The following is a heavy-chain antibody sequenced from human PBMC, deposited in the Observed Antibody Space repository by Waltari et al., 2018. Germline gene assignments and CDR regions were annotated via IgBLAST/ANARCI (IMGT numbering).Heavy chain of an antibody. V-gene: IGHV3-9*01. D-gene: IGHD6-19*01. J-gene: IGHJ4*02. CDR2: SSWNSGSI. Sequence: EVQLVESGGGLVQHGRSLRLSCAASGFTFDVYAMPWVRQAPGKGLEWVSGSSWNSGSIGYADSVKGRVTISRDNAKNSLYLQMNSLRAEDTALYYCAKGGGGWYVGWYYFDYWGQGTLVTVSS. CDR1: GFTFDVYA. CDR3: AKGGGGWYVGWYYFDY.